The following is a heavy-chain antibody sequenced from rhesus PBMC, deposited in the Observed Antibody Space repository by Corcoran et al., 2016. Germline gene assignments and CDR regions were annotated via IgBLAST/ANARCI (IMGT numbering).Heavy chain of an antibody. CDR1: GFTFSSYG. Sequence: EVPLVESGGGLVQPGGSLRLSCAASGFTFSSYGMRWVRQVPGKGVGWFYSICSANSYKSSADSVKGRFTISRDNTKNSLSLQMNSLRAEDTAVYYCTTSGSLEYFEFWGQGALVTVSS. J-gene: IGHJ1*01. CDR2: ICSANSYK. D-gene: IGHD3-16*01. CDR3: TTSGSLEYFEF. V-gene: IGHV3S16*01.